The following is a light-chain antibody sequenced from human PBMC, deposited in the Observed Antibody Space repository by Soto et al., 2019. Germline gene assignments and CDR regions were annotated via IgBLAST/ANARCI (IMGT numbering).Light chain of an antibody. CDR1: QNISKW. CDR2: DAS. Sequence: ENQKTPAPSAPFSTVRDKSTITFRARQNISKWLAWYQKKPGKAPKPLIYDASIWESGVPSRFSGIGSGTDFTLTISSLQPDDFAIYYCQKYNSYSSTCGHGTRVDIK. CDR3: QKYNSYSST. J-gene: IGKJ1*01. V-gene: IGKV1-5*01.